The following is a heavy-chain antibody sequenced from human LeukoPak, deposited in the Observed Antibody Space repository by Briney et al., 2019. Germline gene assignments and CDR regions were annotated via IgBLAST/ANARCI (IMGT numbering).Heavy chain of an antibody. CDR1: GYTFTDYF. V-gene: IGHV1/OR15-3*02. Sequence: GASVKVSCKASGYTFTDYFMNWMRQAPGQRLEWMGWINAGNGNTKYSQKLQGRVTITRDTSASTAYMELSSLRSEDTAVYYCARHTYYDFWSGYSASASYGMDVWGQGTTVTVSS. CDR3: ARHTYYDFWSGYSASASYGMDV. D-gene: IGHD3-3*01. CDR2: INAGNGNT. J-gene: IGHJ6*02.